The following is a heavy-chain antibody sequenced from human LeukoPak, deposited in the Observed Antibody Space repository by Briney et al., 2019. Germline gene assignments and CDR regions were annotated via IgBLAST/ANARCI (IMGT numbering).Heavy chain of an antibody. CDR3: ARAEGLERPDY. V-gene: IGHV3-48*03. J-gene: IGHJ4*02. D-gene: IGHD1-1*01. CDR1: GFTFSSYE. CDR2: ISSSGSTI. Sequence: GGSLRLSCAASGFTFSSYEMNWVRQAPGKGLAWVSYISSSGSTIYYADSVKGRFTISRDNAKNSLYLQMNSLRAEDTAVYYCARAEGLERPDYWGQGTLVTVSS.